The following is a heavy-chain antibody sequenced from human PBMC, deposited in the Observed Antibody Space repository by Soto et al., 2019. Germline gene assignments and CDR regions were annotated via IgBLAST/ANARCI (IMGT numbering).Heavy chain of an antibody. CDR2: ISYDGSNK. CDR3: AKDRYCSGGSCYGRWFDP. D-gene: IGHD2-15*01. CDR1: GFTFSSYG. Sequence: LRRACAASGFTFSSYGMHWGRQPPGKGLEGVAVISYDGSNKYYADSVKGRFTISRHNSKNTLYPQMNSLRAEDTAVYYCAKDRYCSGGSCYGRWFDPWGQGTLVTVSS. J-gene: IGHJ5*02. V-gene: IGHV3-30*18.